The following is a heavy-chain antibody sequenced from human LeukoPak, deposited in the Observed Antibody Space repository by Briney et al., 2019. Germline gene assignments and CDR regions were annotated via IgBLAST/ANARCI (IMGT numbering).Heavy chain of an antibody. J-gene: IGHJ2*01. CDR3: ARGYYDSSGYYFFNWYFDL. CDR1: GFTFSSYD. CDR2: IGTAGDT. Sequence: GGSLRLSCAASGFTFSSYDMHWVRQATGKGLEWVSAIGTAGDTYYPGSVKGRFTISRENAKNSLYLQMNSLRAGDTAVYYCARGYYDSSGYYFFNWYFDLWGRGTLVTVSS. D-gene: IGHD3-22*01. V-gene: IGHV3-13*01.